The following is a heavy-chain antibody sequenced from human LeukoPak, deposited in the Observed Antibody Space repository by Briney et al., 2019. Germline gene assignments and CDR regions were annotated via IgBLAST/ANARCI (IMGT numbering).Heavy chain of an antibody. Sequence: SQTLSLTCTVSGGSISSGAYYWNWIRQHPGKGLEWVGYIYYSGSTYYNPSLKSRVTMSVDTSKNQFSLKLSSVTAADTAVYYCAREVIEDWFDPWGQGTLVTVSS. D-gene: IGHD2/OR15-2a*01. J-gene: IGHJ5*02. V-gene: IGHV4-31*03. CDR3: AREVIEDWFDP. CDR2: IYYSGST. CDR1: GGSISSGAYY.